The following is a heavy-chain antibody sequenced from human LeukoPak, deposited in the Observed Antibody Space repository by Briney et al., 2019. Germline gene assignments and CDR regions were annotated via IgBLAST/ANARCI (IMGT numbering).Heavy chain of an antibody. Sequence: ASVKVSCKASVYTFTSYAMHWVRQAPGQRLEWMGWINAGNGNTKYSQKFQGRVTITRDTSASTAYMELSSLRSEDTAVYYCARGNLLLWFGELGAFDYWGQGTLVTVSS. D-gene: IGHD3-10*01. CDR3: ARGNLLLWFGELGAFDY. CDR2: INAGNGNT. V-gene: IGHV1-3*01. J-gene: IGHJ4*02. CDR1: VYTFTSYA.